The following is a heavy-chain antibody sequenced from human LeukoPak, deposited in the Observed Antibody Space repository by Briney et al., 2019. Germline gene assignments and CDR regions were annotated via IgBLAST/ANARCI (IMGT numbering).Heavy chain of an antibody. J-gene: IGHJ4*02. CDR1: GGSMSNYY. D-gene: IGHD1-26*01. CDR3: ARASSGSYSRYFDY. CDR2: IYTSGST. V-gene: IGHV4-4*07. Sequence: SETLSLTCTVSGGSMSNYYWSWIRQPAGKGLEWIGRIYTSGSTNYNPSLKSRVTMSVDTSKNQFSLKLSSVTAADTAVYYCARASSGSYSRYFDYWGQGTLVTVSS.